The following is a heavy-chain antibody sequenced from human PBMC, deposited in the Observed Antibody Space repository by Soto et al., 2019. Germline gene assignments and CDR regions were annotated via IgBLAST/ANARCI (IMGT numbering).Heavy chain of an antibody. D-gene: IGHD3-3*01. CDR2: ISAYNGNT. Sequence: GASVKVSCKASGYTFTSYGISWVRQAPGQGLEWMGWISAYNGNTNYAQKLQGRVTMTTDTSTSTAYMELRSLRSDDTAVYYCARVVTTIFGVVIFFDYWGQGTLVTVSS. V-gene: IGHV1-18*01. J-gene: IGHJ4*02. CDR3: ARVVTTIFGVVIFFDY. CDR1: GYTFTSYG.